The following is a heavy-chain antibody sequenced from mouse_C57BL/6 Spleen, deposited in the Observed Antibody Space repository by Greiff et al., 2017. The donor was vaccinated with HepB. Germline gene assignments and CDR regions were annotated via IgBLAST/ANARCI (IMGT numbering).Heavy chain of an antibody. D-gene: IGHD4-1*01. V-gene: IGHV1-26*01. CDR3: AWDEDFDY. CDR2: INPNNGGT. CDR1: GYTFTDYY. J-gene: IGHJ2*01. Sequence: EVQLQQSGPELVKPGASVKISCKASGYTFTDYYMNWVKQSHGKSLEWIGDINPNNGGTSYNQKFKGKATLTVDKSSSTAYMELRSLTSEDSAVYYCAWDEDFDYWGQGTTLTVSS.